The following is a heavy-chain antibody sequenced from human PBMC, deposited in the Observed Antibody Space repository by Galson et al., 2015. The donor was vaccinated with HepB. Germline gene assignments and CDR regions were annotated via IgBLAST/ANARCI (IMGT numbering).Heavy chain of an antibody. CDR2: IYSDGNSK. V-gene: IGHV3-33*01. CDR3: ARESVVLMVYAISWFDP. J-gene: IGHJ5*02. CDR1: GFTFSNYG. D-gene: IGHD2-8*01. Sequence: SLRLSCAASGFTFSNYGMHWVRQAPGKGLEWVAVIYSDGNSKYYVDSVKGRFTISRDNSKNTLYLQMNSLRAEDTAVYYCARESVVLMVYAISWFDPWGRGTLVTVSS.